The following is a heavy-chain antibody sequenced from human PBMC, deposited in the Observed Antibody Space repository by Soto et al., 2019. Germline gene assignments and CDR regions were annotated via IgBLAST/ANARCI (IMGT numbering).Heavy chain of an antibody. Sequence: GGSLRLSCAASGFTVSSNYMSWVRQAPGKGLEWVSVIYSGGSTYYADSVKGRFTISRDNSKNTLYLQMNSLRAEDTAVYYCAREFMGYYGMDVWGQGTTVTVSS. CDR3: AREFMGYYGMDV. CDR2: IYSGGST. D-gene: IGHD3-10*01. CDR1: GFTVSSNY. J-gene: IGHJ6*02. V-gene: IGHV3-53*01.